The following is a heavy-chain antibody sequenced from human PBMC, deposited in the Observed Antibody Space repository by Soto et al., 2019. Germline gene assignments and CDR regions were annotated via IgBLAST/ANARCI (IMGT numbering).Heavy chain of an antibody. CDR1: GYTFTTYA. CDR3: ARGSGYIFDY. J-gene: IGHJ4*02. D-gene: IGHD5-12*01. CDR2: ISTGNEDR. Sequence: QVQLVQSGAEVKKPGASVKVSCRASGYTFTTYAVHWVRQAPGQRLEWVGWISTGNEDRKYSPTFLGRVSITRDTSASTAYMVLSSLTSEDTAVYFCARGSGYIFDYWGQGTLVTVSS. V-gene: IGHV1-3*04.